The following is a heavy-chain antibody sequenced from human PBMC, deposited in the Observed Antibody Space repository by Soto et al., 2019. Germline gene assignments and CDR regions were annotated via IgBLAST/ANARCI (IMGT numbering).Heavy chain of an antibody. V-gene: IGHV3-21*01. J-gene: IGHJ4*02. Sequence: SVEGRFTISRDNAKNSLYLQMSSLRAEDTAVYYCARDSPYYYDSSGDYSGDYWGQGTLVTVSS. D-gene: IGHD3-22*01. CDR3: ARDSPYYYDSSGDYSGDY.